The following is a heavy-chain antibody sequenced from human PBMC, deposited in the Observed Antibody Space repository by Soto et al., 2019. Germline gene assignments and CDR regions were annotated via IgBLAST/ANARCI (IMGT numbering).Heavy chain of an antibody. J-gene: IGHJ4*02. D-gene: IGHD4-17*01. Sequence: EVQLLDSGGGLVQPGGSLRLSCAASGFSFSTYSMAWVRQTPGKGLAWVSGLSGGGSNTFYADSVQGRFTISVDNSKNTVYLQMNSLTVEDTSVYYCARWDGYGDVWGQGTLVTVSS. CDR3: ARWDGYGDV. V-gene: IGHV3-23*01. CDR2: LSGGGSNT. CDR1: GFSFSTYS.